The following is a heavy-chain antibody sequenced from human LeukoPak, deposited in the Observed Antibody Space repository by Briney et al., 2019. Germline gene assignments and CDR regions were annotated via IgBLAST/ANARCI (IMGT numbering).Heavy chain of an antibody. CDR1: RFTFDDYG. Sequence: GGSLRLSCAASRFTFDDYGMHWVRQVPGKGLEWVSLISGDGSSTYYADSVKGRFTISRDNSKNSLYLQMNSLRTEDTALYYCAKDAYSSGWYYFDSWGQGTLVTVSS. D-gene: IGHD6-19*01. J-gene: IGHJ4*02. CDR2: ISGDGSST. CDR3: AKDAYSSGWYYFDS. V-gene: IGHV3-43*02.